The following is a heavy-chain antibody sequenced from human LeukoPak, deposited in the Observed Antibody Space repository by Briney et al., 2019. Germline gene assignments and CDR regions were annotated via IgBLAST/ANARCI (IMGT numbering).Heavy chain of an antibody. CDR3: ARAYCSGGSCVVDY. Sequence: SQTLSPTCTASGGSISSGSYYWSWIRQPAGKGLEWIGRIYTSGSTNYNPSLKSRVTISVDTSKNQFSLKLSSVTAADTAVYYCARAYCSGGSCVVDYWGQGTLVTVSS. CDR2: IYTSGST. D-gene: IGHD2-15*01. J-gene: IGHJ4*02. V-gene: IGHV4-61*02. CDR1: GGSISSGSYY.